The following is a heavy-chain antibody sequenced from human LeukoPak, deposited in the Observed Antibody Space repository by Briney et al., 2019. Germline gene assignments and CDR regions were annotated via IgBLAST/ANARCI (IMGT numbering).Heavy chain of an antibody. V-gene: IGHV4-4*07. J-gene: IGHJ5*02. Sequence: SETLSLTCTVSGGSISSYYWSWIRQPAGKGLEWIGRIYTSGSTNYNPSLKSRVTMSVDTSKNQFSLKLSSVTAADTAVYYCARDWAGTTFPWFDPWGQGTLVTVSS. CDR2: IYTSGST. CDR1: GGSISSYY. CDR3: ARDWAGTTFPWFDP. D-gene: IGHD1-1*01.